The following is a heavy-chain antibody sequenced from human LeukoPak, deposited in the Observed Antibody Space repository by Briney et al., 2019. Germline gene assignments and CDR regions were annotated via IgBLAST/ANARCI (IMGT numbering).Heavy chain of an antibody. CDR1: GFSFSSYD. V-gene: IGHV3-30-3*01. D-gene: IGHD3-22*01. CDR3: ARGRDTSGYSALFY. Sequence: PGGSLRLSCAASGFSFSSYDMHWVRQAPGEGLEWVAAISYDGSTKYYADSVKGRFTISRDNSKITLYLQINSLRAEDTAVYHCARGRDTSGYSALFYWGQGTLVTVSS. CDR2: ISYDGSTK. J-gene: IGHJ4*02.